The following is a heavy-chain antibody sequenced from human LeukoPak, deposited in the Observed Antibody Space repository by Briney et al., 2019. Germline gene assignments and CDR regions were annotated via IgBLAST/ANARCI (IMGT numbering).Heavy chain of an antibody. V-gene: IGHV3-23*01. CDR1: GFTFDNYD. D-gene: IGHD2/OR15-2a*01. CDR2: IGGSGRST. J-gene: IGHJ3*02. Sequence: GGSLRLSCAASGFTFDNYDMTWVRQAPGKGLEWVSGIGGSGRSTYYADSVKGRFTISRDNSKNTLYLQMNSLRADDTALYYCARESGNTFNNPFDMWGQGTMAIVSS. CDR3: ARESGNTFNNPFDM.